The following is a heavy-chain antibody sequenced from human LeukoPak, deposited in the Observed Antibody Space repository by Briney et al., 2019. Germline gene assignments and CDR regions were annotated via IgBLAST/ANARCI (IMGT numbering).Heavy chain of an antibody. J-gene: IGHJ4*02. V-gene: IGHV3-64*01. CDR1: GFTFRSYG. CDR3: ARISSSYDYDY. Sequence: GGSLRLSCAASGFTFRSYGMHWVRQAPGKGLEYVAAISSNGGSTDYANSVKGRFTISRDSSKNTLYLQMGSLRAEDMAVYYCARISSSYDYDYWGQGTLVTVSS. D-gene: IGHD6-6*01. CDR2: ISSNGGST.